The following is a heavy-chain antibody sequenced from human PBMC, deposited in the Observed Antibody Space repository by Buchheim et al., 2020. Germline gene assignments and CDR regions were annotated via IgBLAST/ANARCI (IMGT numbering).Heavy chain of an antibody. V-gene: IGHV4-59*01. J-gene: IGHJ1*01. CDR1: GGSISSDY. CDR3: ARGSGNSWHLLR. CDR2: IFYSGNT. D-gene: IGHD6-13*01. Sequence: QVQLQESGPGQVKPSETLSLTCTVSGGSISSDYWSWIRQSPGKGLEWIGCIFYSGNTHYNPSLKSRVTISSDKSKNQFSLKLNSVTAADTAVYYCARGSGNSWHLLRWGQGTL.